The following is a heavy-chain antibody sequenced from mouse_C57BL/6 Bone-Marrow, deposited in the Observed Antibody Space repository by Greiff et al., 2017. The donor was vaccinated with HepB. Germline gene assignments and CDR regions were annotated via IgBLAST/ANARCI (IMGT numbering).Heavy chain of an antibody. CDR3: ARSWGPTIVTFDY. J-gene: IGHJ2*01. Sequence: QVQLKQSGPELVKPGASVKISCKASGYAFSSSWMNWVKQRPGKGLEWIGRIYPGDGDTNYNGKFKGKATLTEDKSSSTAYMQLSSLTSEDSAVYVYARSWGPTIVTFDYWGQGTTLTVSS. V-gene: IGHV1-82*01. CDR2: IYPGDGDT. CDR1: GYAFSSSW. D-gene: IGHD2-5*01.